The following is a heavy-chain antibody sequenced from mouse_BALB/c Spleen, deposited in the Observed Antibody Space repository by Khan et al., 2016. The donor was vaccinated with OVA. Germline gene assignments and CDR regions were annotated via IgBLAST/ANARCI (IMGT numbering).Heavy chain of an antibody. J-gene: IGHJ3*01. CDR1: GDSISSGY. D-gene: IGHD2-14*01. CDR2: MISSGYT. Sequence: EVQLVESGPSLVQPSQTLSLTCSVTGDSISSGYWSWIRKFPGNKLEYMGYMISSGYTYYNPSLKSRISINRHTSKNQYYLQWNSVTTEDTATYYCARSTDRYAFAYWGQGTLVTVSA. CDR3: ARSTDRYAFAY. V-gene: IGHV3-8*02.